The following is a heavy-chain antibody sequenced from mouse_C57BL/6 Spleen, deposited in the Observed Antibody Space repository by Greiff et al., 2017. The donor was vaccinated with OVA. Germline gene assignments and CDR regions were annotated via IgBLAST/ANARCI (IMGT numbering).Heavy chain of an antibody. V-gene: IGHV1-82*01. CDR2: IYPGDGDT. Sequence: QVQLQQSGPELVKPGASVKISCKASGYAFSSSWMNWVKQRPGKGLEWIGRIYPGDGDTNYNGKFKGKATLTVDKSSSTAYMQLSSLTSEDSAVYYCAISYSTFAYWGQGTLVTVSA. CDR3: AISYSTFAY. J-gene: IGHJ3*01. CDR1: GYAFSSSW. D-gene: IGHD2-5*01.